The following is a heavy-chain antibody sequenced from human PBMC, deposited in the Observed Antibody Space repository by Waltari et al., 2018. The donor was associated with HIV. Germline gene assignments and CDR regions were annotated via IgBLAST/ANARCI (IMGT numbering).Heavy chain of an antibody. V-gene: IGHV3-7*01. D-gene: IGHD1-26*01. CDR2: IKQDGSEK. CDR3: ARRRGSYCLDY. J-gene: IGHJ4*02. Sequence: EGQLVESGGGLVQPGGSVRLSCAASGFTFSSYWMSWVRQAPGKGLEWVANIKQDGSEKYYVDSVKGRFTISRDNAKNSLYLQMNSLRAEDTAVYFCARRRGSYCLDYWGQGTLVTVSS. CDR1: GFTFSSYW.